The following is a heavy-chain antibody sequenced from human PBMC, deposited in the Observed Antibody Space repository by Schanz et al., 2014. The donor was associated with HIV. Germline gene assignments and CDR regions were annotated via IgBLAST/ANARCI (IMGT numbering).Heavy chain of an antibody. CDR1: GFTFSLYG. CDR3: AKRIIFGVVFPANFDY. J-gene: IGHJ4*02. D-gene: IGHD3-3*01. Sequence: VQLVESGGGLVQPGGSLRLSCAASGFTFSLYGMHWVRQAPGKGLEWVAVISYDGSNKYYADSVKGRFTISRDNSKNTLYLQMNSLRAEDTAVYYCAKRIIFGVVFPANFDYWGQGTLVTVSS. V-gene: IGHV3-30*18. CDR2: ISYDGSNK.